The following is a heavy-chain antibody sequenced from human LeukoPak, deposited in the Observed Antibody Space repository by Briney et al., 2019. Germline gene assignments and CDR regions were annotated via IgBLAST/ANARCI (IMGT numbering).Heavy chain of an antibody. V-gene: IGHV4-39*01. D-gene: IGHD3-22*01. CDR3: VRLHDSRGYYSDS. CDR1: GGSINSGSFS. J-gene: IGHJ5*01. CDR2: NSYSGNS. Sequence: SETLSLTCTVSGGSINSGSFSWGWIRQPPGKGLKWIGLNSYSGNSYYNPSLKSRVTVSVDTSNNLFALMLSSVTAAATAVYYCVRLHDSRGYYSDSWGQGTLVTVSS.